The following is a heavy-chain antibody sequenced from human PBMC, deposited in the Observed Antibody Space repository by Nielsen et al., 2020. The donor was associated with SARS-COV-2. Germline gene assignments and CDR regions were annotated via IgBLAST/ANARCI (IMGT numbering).Heavy chain of an antibody. Sequence: WVRQAPGQGLEWMGGIIPIFGTANYAQKFQGRVTMTEDTSTDTAYMELSSLRSEDTAVYYCARDYYGSGSYYLVWGQGTLVTVSS. V-gene: IGHV1-69*06. CDR2: IIPIFGTA. D-gene: IGHD3-10*01. J-gene: IGHJ4*02. CDR3: ARDYYGSGSYYLV.